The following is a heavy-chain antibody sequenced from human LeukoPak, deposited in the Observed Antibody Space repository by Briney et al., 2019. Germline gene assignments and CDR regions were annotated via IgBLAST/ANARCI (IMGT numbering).Heavy chain of an antibody. V-gene: IGHV3-9*01. J-gene: IGHJ4*02. D-gene: IGHD3-22*01. Sequence: GGSLRLSCAASGFTFGDYAMHWVRQAPGKGLEWVSGISWSSTSIGYADSVKGRFTISRDNAKNSLYLQMNSLRAEDTALYYCAKAPSYYYDSSGPDYWGQGTLVTVSS. CDR1: GFTFGDYA. CDR3: AKAPSYYYDSSGPDY. CDR2: ISWSSTSI.